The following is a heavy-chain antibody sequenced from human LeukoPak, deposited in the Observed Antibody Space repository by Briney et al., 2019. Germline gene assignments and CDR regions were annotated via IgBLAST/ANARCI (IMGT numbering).Heavy chain of an antibody. J-gene: IGHJ5*02. CDR2: INPNSGGT. CDR3: ARDRSIAARKQRNWFDP. D-gene: IGHD6-6*01. Sequence: SVKVSCKASGYTFTGYYMHWVRQAPGQGLEWMGWINPNSGGTNYAQKFQGRATMTRDTSISTAYMELSRLRSDDTAVYYCARDRSIAARKQRNWFDPWGQGTLVTVSS. CDR1: GYTFTGYY. V-gene: IGHV1-2*02.